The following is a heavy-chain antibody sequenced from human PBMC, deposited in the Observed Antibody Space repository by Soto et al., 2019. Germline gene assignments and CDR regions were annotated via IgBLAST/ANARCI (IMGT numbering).Heavy chain of an antibody. J-gene: IGHJ4*02. D-gene: IGHD3-10*01. V-gene: IGHV4-4*02. CDR1: GGSISRSDW. CDR3: ARGKSRITMVRGATQIDY. CDR2: IYHSGST. Sequence: TGTLSLTFAVSGGSISRSDWWSWVRQPPGKGLEWIGEIYHSGSTNYNPSLKSRVTISVDKSKNQFSLKLSSVTAADTAVYYCARGKSRITMVRGATQIDYWGQGTLVT.